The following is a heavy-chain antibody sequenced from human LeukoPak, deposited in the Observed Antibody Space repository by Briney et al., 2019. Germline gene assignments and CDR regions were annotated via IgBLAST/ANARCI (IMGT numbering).Heavy chain of an antibody. CDR3: ARDRGGYKFDY. J-gene: IGHJ4*02. CDR2: IYSGGST. Sequence: GGSLRLSCAASGFTVSSNYMSWVRHAPGKGLEWVSVIYSGGSTYYADSVKGRFTISRDNSKNTLYLQMNSLRAEDTAVYYCARDRGGYKFDYWGQGTLVTVSS. D-gene: IGHD5-24*01. CDR1: GFTVSSNY. V-gene: IGHV3-53*01.